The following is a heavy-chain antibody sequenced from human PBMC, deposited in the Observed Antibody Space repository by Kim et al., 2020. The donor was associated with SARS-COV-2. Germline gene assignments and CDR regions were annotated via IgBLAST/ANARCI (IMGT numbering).Heavy chain of an antibody. CDR3: ARAYYHYGMDV. J-gene: IGHJ6*02. Sequence: TSSNPSLKRRVTISVDTSKNQFSLGLSSVTAADTAVYYCARAYYHYGMDVWGQGTTVTVSS. CDR2: T. V-gene: IGHV4-31*02.